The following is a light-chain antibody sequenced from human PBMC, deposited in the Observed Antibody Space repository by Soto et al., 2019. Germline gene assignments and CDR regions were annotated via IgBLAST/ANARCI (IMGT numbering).Light chain of an antibody. CDR3: QQSYSNPIT. CDR2: DAS. CDR1: RSVSSN. Sequence: EILLTQSPATLSSFPGDRVTLSCRASRSVSSNLAWYQQKTGQAPRILIYDASNRDTGIPARFSGSGSGTEFTLTISRLQSEDFETYYCQQSYSNPITFGQGTRLEIK. V-gene: IGKV3-11*01. J-gene: IGKJ5*01.